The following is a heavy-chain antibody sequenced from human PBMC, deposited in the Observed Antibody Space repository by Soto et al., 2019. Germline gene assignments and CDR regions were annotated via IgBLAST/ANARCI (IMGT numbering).Heavy chain of an antibody. Sequence: AGGSLRLSCAASGFTFGSYWMHWVRQAPGKGLVWVSRMNEDGGTTDYADSVKGRFTISRDNAKNTLYLQMNSLRVEDTAVYYCASDLSGRADVWGQGTTVTVSS. CDR1: GFTFGSYW. J-gene: IGHJ6*02. D-gene: IGHD3-10*01. CDR3: ASDLSGRADV. CDR2: MNEDGGTT. V-gene: IGHV3-74*01.